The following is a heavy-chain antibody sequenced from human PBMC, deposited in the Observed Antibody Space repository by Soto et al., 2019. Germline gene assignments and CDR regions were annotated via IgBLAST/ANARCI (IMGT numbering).Heavy chain of an antibody. Sequence: QVQLVESGGGVVQPGRSLRLSCAASGFTFSSYGMHWVRQAPGKGLEWVAVIWYDGSNKYYADSVKGRFTISRDNSKNTLYLQMNSLRAEDTAVYYCAVSGDYYYGMDVWGRGTTVTVSS. V-gene: IGHV3-33*01. D-gene: IGHD7-27*01. CDR1: GFTFSSYG. CDR3: AVSGDYYYGMDV. J-gene: IGHJ6*02. CDR2: IWYDGSNK.